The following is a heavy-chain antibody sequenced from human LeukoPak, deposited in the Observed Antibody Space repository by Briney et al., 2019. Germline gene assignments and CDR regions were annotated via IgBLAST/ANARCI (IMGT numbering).Heavy chain of an antibody. V-gene: IGHV4-31*03. CDR2: IYYSGST. CDR3: ASSIAAAECFDY. Sequence: PSETLSLTCTVSGGSISSGVYYWSWIRQHPGKGLEWIGYIYYSGSTYYNPSLKSRVTISVDTSKNQFSLKLSSVTAADTAVYYCASSIAAAECFDYWGQGTLVTVSS. CDR1: GGSISSGVYY. J-gene: IGHJ4*02. D-gene: IGHD6-13*01.